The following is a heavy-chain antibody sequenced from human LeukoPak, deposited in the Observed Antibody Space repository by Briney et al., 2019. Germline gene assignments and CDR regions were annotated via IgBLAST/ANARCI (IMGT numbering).Heavy chain of an antibody. CDR1: GYTFTSYY. D-gene: IGHD3-10*01. CDR2: IYPSGGST. Sequence: ASLKVSCKASGYTFTSYYMHWVRQAPGQGLECMGIIYPSGGSTSYAQKFQGRVTMTRDTSTSTVYMELSSLRSEDTAVYYCARDRYYYGSGSTRYYFDYWGQGTLVTVSS. CDR3: ARDRYYYGSGSTRYYFDY. V-gene: IGHV1-46*01. J-gene: IGHJ4*02.